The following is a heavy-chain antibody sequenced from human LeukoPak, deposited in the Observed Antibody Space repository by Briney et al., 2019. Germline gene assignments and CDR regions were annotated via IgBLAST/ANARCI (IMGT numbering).Heavy chain of an antibody. D-gene: IGHD3-9*01. Sequence: ASVKVSCKASGYIFTNHGISWVRQAPGKGLEWMGWISAYNGNTNYVQKLQGRVTMTTDTSTSTAYMELRSLRSDDTAVYYCARDSGFPGGFLTGYSSFDYWGQGTLVTVSS. V-gene: IGHV1-18*01. CDR2: ISAYNGNT. CDR1: GYIFTNHG. J-gene: IGHJ4*02. CDR3: ARDSGFPGGFLTGYSSFDY.